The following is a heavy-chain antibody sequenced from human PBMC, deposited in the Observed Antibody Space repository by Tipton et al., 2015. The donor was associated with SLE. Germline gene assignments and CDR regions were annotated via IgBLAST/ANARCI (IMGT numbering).Heavy chain of an antibody. V-gene: IGHV3-48*03. CDR3: AHFDFVPK. Sequence: SLRLSCVASGFSFSTSEMNWVRQAPGKGLEWISSISSSGGTIHYADSVKGRFSISRDNAKNSLYLQMDSLRADDTAVYFCAHFDFVPKWGQGTLVTVAS. CDR2: ISSSGGTI. J-gene: IGHJ4*02. CDR1: GFSFSTSE. D-gene: IGHD3-16*01.